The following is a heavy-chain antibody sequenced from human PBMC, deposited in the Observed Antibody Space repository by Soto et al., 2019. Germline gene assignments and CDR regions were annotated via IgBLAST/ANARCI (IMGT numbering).Heavy chain of an antibody. V-gene: IGHV1-18*01. Sequence: ASVKVSCKASGYTFTSYGISWVRRAPGQGLKWMGWISAYNGNTNYAQKFQGRVTMTTDTSTSTAYMELSSLRSDDTAVYYCAADIGHYGSGKLNYWDQGTLVTVSS. J-gene: IGHJ4*02. CDR2: ISAYNGNT. CDR3: AADIGHYGSGKLNY. CDR1: GYTFTSYG. D-gene: IGHD3-10*01.